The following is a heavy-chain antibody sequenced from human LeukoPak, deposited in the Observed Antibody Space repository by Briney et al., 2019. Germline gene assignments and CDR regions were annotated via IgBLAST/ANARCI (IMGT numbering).Heavy chain of an antibody. Sequence: GGSLRLSCAASGFTFSDYYMSWIRQAPGKGLEWVSYISSSGSTIYYADSVKGRFTISRDNAKNSLYLQMNSLRAEDTAVYYCAREGIAAAGTYYYYYMDVWGKGTTVTVPS. CDR3: AREGIAAAGTYYYYYMDV. CDR1: GFTFSDYY. V-gene: IGHV3-11*04. D-gene: IGHD6-13*01. CDR2: ISSSGSTI. J-gene: IGHJ6*03.